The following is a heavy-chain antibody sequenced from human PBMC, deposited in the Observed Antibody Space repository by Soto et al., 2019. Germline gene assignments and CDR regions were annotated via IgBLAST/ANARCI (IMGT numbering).Heavy chain of an antibody. D-gene: IGHD1-26*01. Sequence: GGSLRLSCAASGFTFSNAWMSWVRQAPGKGLEWVGRIKRKTDGGTTDYAAPVKGRFTISRDDSKNTLYLQMNSLKTEDTAVYYCTTDIAGILNSSWGQGTLVTVSS. CDR2: IKRKTDGGTT. V-gene: IGHV3-15*01. J-gene: IGHJ4*02. CDR1: GFTFSNAW. CDR3: TTDIAGILNSS.